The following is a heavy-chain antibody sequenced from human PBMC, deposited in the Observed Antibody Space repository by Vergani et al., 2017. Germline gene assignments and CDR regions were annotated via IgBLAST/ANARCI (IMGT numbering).Heavy chain of an antibody. CDR1: GGSFSGYY. Sequence: QVQLQQWGAGLLKPSETLSLTCAVYGGSFSGYYWSWIRQPPGKGLEWIGEINHSGSTNYNPSLKSRVTISVDTSKNQFSLKLSSVTAADTAVYYCARSRSLVGATMRRWYFDLWGRGTLVTVSS. CDR2: INHSGST. CDR3: ARSRSLVGATMRRWYFDL. J-gene: IGHJ2*01. D-gene: IGHD1-26*01. V-gene: IGHV4-34*01.